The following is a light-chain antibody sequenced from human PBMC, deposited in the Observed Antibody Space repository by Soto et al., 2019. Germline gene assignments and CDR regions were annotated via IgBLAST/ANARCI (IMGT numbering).Light chain of an antibody. CDR2: DAS. CDR3: QQRSNWPPWT. V-gene: IGKV3-11*01. J-gene: IGKJ1*01. CDR1: QSVSSY. Sequence: PGERATLSCRASQSVSSYLAWYQQKPGQAPRLLIYDASNRATGIPARFSGSGSGTDFTLTISSLEPEDFAVYYCQQRSNWPPWTFGQGTKVDIK.